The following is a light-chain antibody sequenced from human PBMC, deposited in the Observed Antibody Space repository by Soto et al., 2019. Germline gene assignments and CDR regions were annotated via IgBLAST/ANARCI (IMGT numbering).Light chain of an antibody. CDR2: DAS. CDR3: QQRSNWPPWT. V-gene: IGKV3-11*01. J-gene: IGKJ1*01. CDR1: QSVSSY. Sequence: PGERATLSCRASQSVSSYLAWYQQKPGQAPRLLIYDASNRATGIPARFSGSGSGTDFTLTISSLEPEDFAVYYCQQRSNWPPWTFGQGTKVDIK.